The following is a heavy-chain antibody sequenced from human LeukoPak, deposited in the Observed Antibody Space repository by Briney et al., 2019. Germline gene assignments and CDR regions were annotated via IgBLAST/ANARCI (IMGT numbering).Heavy chain of an antibody. CDR3: ATVRAAPVDY. CDR1: GFTFSSYG. CDR2: ISYDGSNK. D-gene: IGHD6-6*01. Sequence: GRSLRLSCAASGFTFSSYGMHWVRQAPGKGLEWVAVISYDGSNKYYADSVKGRFTISRDNSKNTLYLQMNSLRAEDTAVYYCATVRAAPVDYWGQGTLVTASS. J-gene: IGHJ4*02. V-gene: IGHV3-30*03.